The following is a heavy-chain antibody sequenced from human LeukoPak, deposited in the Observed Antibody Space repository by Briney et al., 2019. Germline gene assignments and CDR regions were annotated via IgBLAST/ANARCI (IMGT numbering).Heavy chain of an antibody. Sequence: GGSLRLSCAASGFTFSDYYMSWIRPAPGKGLEWVSYISSSGSTIYYADSVKGRFTISRDNAKNSLYLQMNSLRAEDTAVYYCARSEGDYYDSSGYYYPRYYFDYWGQGTLVTVSS. CDR2: ISSSGSTI. D-gene: IGHD3-22*01. J-gene: IGHJ4*02. V-gene: IGHV3-11*04. CDR3: ARSEGDYYDSSGYYYPRYYFDY. CDR1: GFTFSDYY.